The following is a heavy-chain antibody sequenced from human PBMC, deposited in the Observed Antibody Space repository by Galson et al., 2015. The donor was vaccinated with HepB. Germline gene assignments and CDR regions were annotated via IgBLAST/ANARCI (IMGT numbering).Heavy chain of an antibody. V-gene: IGHV1-3*01. J-gene: IGHJ5*02. CDR2: INAGNGNT. D-gene: IGHD3-16*01. CDR1: GYTFTSYA. Sequence: SVKVSCKASGYTFTSYAMHWVRQAPGQRLEWMGWINAGNGNTKYSQKFQGRVTITRDTSASTAYMELSSLRSEDTAVYYCARSKFGIWGSYGAGWFDPWGQGTLVTVSS. CDR3: ARSKFGIWGSYGAGWFDP.